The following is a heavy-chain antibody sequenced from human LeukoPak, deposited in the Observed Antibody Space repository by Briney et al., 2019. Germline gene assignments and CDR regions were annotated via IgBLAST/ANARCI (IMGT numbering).Heavy chain of an antibody. V-gene: IGHV1-2*02. Sequence: ASVKVSCKASGYTFTDYYMHWVRQAPGQGLEWMGWIYPKSGGTRYAQKFQGRVTLTRDTSVSTADMELSSLRSDDTAVYYCARDHGGNSFDYWGQGTPVTVSS. CDR2: IYPKSGGT. J-gene: IGHJ4*02. D-gene: IGHD4-23*01. CDR3: ARDHGGNSFDY. CDR1: GYTFTDYY.